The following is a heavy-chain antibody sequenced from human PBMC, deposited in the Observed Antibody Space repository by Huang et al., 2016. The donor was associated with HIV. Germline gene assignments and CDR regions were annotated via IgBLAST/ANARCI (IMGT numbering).Heavy chain of an antibody. CDR1: GGTFSSYA. J-gene: IGHJ5*02. V-gene: IGHV1-69*13. D-gene: IGHD5-18*01. CDR3: ARTAYSYGFRQGYNWFDP. Sequence: QVLLVQSGAEVRKPGSSVKVSCTAFGGTFSSYAISWVGQAPGQGLEWMGGMLPIFGTANDTQKSQGRVTITVDESTNTGYMELTRLTSEDTAVYYCARTAYSYGFRQGYNWFDPWGQGTPVTVSS. CDR2: MLPIFGTA.